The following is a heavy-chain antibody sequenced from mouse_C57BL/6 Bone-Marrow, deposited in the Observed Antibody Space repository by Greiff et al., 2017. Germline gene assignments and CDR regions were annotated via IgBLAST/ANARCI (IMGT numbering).Heavy chain of an antibody. Sequence: QVQLQQSGAELVKPGASVKLSCKASGYTFTSYWMHWVKQRPGQGLEWIGMIHPNSGSTNYNEKFKSKATLTADKSSSTAYMQLSSLTSDDYAVYYCANYGSRYVGYFDVWGTGTTVTVSS. CDR2: IHPNSGST. D-gene: IGHD1-1*01. CDR3: ANYGSRYVGYFDV. CDR1: GYTFTSYW. V-gene: IGHV1-64*01. J-gene: IGHJ1*03.